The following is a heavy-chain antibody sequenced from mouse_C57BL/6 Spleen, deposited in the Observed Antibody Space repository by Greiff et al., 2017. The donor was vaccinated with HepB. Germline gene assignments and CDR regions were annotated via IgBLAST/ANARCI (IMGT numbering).Heavy chain of an antibody. J-gene: IGHJ4*01. CDR1: GFSLTSYA. CDR3: ARENYYGSSYGGYYAMDY. Sequence: VQLQQSGPGLVAPSQSLSITCTVSGFSLTSYAISWVRQPPGKGLEWLGVIWTGGGTNYNSALKSRLSISKDNSKSQVFLKMNSLQTDDTARYYCARENYYGSSYGGYYAMDYWGQGTSVTVSS. CDR2: IWTGGGT. D-gene: IGHD1-1*01. V-gene: IGHV2-9-1*01.